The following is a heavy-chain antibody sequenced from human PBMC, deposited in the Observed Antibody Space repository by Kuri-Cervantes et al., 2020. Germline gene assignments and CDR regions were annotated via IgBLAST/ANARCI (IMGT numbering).Heavy chain of an antibody. V-gene: IGHV4-34*01. CDR2: INHSGST. CDR1: GGSFSGYY. CDR3: ARGTYYYPHY. J-gene: IGHJ4*02. D-gene: IGHD3-10*01. Sequence: GSLRLSCAVYGGSFSGYYWSWIRQPPGKGLEWIGEINHSGSTNYNPSLKSRVTISVDTSRNQLSLKLTSVTAADTAVYYCARGTYYYPHYWGQGTLVTVSS.